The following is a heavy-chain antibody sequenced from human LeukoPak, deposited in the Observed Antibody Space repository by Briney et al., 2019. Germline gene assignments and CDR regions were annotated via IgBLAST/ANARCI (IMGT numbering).Heavy chain of an antibody. CDR3: ASHRGYSYGHNY. J-gene: IGHJ4*02. Sequence: SETLSLTCAVYGGSFSGYYWSWIRQPPGKGLEWIGEINHSGSTNYNPSLKSRVTISVDTSKNQFSLKLSSVTAADTAVYYCASHRGYSYGHNYWGQGTLVTVSS. V-gene: IGHV4-34*01. CDR1: GGSFSGYY. CDR2: INHSGST. D-gene: IGHD5-18*01.